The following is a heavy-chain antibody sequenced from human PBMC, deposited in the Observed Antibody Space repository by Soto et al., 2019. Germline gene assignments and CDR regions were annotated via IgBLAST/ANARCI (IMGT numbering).Heavy chain of an antibody. J-gene: IGHJ5*02. Sequence: SETLSLTCAVYGGSFSGYYWSWIRQPPGKGLEWIGEINHSGGTNYNPSIKRRVTISVDTSKNQFSLKLSSVTAPDTAVYYCARGGIIMVRGRHWFDPWGQGTLVTVSS. CDR1: GGSFSGYY. V-gene: IGHV4-34*01. CDR3: ARGGIIMVRGRHWFDP. CDR2: INHSGGT. D-gene: IGHD3-10*01.